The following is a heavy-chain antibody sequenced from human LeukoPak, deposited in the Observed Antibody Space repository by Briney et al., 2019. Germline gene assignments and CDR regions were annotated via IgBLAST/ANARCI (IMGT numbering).Heavy chain of an antibody. CDR2: IDPGDSDT. CDR3: ARGYYYDSSGFQYFQH. V-gene: IGHV5-51*01. J-gene: IGHJ1*01. D-gene: IGHD3-22*01. Sequence: GESLRISCKGSGYSFSNYWIGWVRQMPGKGLEWMGIIDPGDSDTRYSPSFQGQVTISADKSISTAYLQWSSLKASDTAIYYCARGYYYDSSGFQYFQHWGQGTLVTVSS. CDR1: GYSFSNYW.